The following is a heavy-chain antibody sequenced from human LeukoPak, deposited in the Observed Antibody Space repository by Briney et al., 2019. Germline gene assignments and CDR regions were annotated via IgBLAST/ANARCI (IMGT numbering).Heavy chain of an antibody. CDR3: ARHDWFDP. CDR1: GFTFSRYW. CDR2: IDEYGTTI. J-gene: IGHJ5*02. V-gene: IGHV3-74*01. Sequence: GGSLRLSCAASGFTFSRYWMHWVRQAPGKGLVWGSRIDEYGTTINYADSVKGRFTISRNNAGDTLFLQMNSLRAEDTGVYYCARHDWFDPWGRGTLVTVSS.